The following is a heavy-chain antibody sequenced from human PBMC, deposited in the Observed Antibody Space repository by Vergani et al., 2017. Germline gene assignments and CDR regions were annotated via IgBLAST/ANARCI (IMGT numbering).Heavy chain of an antibody. Sequence: VHLLESGGGLVQSGGSLRLSCAASGFTFSSYGMHWVRQAPGKGLEWVAFIRYDGSNKYYADSVKGRFTISRDNSKNTLYLQMNSLRAEDTAVYYCAXEGYGDYFVHAFDIWGQGTMVTVSS. V-gene: IGHV3-30*02. CDR1: GFTFSSYG. CDR2: IRYDGSNK. CDR3: AXEGYGDYFVHAFDI. J-gene: IGHJ3*02. D-gene: IGHD4-17*01.